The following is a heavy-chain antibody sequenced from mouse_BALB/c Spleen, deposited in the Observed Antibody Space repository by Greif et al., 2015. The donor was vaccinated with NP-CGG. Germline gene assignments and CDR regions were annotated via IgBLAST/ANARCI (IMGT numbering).Heavy chain of an antibody. CDR1: GFTFSSYT. CDR2: ISSGGSYT. J-gene: IGHJ4*01. Sequence: EVMLVESGGGLVNPGGSLKLSCAASGFTFSSYTMSWVRQTPEKRLEWVATISSGGSYTYYPDSVKGRFTISRDNAKNTLYLQMSSLKSEDTAMYYCTRAPYYGYDEGNAMDYWGQGTSVTVSS. V-gene: IGHV5-6-4*01. D-gene: IGHD2-9*01. CDR3: TRAPYYGYDEGNAMDY.